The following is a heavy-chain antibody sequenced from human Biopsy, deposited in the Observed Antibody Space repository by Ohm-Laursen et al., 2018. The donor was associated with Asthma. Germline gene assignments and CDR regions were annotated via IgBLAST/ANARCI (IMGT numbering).Heavy chain of an antibody. V-gene: IGHV3-30*18. CDR1: GFTFSSYG. J-gene: IGHJ4*02. CDR2: ISYDRSNK. D-gene: IGHD5-24*01. CDR3: AKESRRDGYNRRNYYFDY. Sequence: SLRLSCTASGFTFSSYGMHWVRQAPGKGLEWVAVISYDRSNKYYADSVKGRFTISRDNSKNTLYLQMNSLRAEDTAVYYCAKESRRDGYNRRNYYFDYWGQGTLVTVSS.